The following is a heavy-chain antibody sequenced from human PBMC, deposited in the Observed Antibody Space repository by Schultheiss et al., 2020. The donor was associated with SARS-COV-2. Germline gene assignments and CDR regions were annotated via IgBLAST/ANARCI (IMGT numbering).Heavy chain of an antibody. CDR3: ATNLPGGQQLAGSYYYYYYGMDV. D-gene: IGHD6-13*01. CDR2: INPNSGGT. J-gene: IGHJ6*02. Sequence: GASLRLSCEASGYTFTGYYMHWVRQAPGQGLEWMGRINPNSGGTNYAQKFQGRVTMTRDTSISTAYMELSRLRSDDTAVYYCATNLPGGQQLAGSYYYYYYGMDVWGQGTTVTVSS. CDR1: GYTFTGYY. V-gene: IGHV1-2*06.